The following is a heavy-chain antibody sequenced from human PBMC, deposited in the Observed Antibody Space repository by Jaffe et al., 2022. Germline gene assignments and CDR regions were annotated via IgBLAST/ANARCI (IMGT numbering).Heavy chain of an antibody. D-gene: IGHD1-20*01. CDR3: AREKLRYNWNGYAFDI. Sequence: QVQLVQSGAEVKKPGASVKVSCKASGYTFTSYYMHWVRQAPGQGLEWMGIINPSGGSTSYAQKFQGRVTMTRDTSTSTVYMELSSLRSEDTAVYYCAREKLRYNWNGYAFDIWGQGTMVTVSS. CDR1: GYTFTSYY. V-gene: IGHV1-46*01. J-gene: IGHJ3*02. CDR2: INPSGGST.